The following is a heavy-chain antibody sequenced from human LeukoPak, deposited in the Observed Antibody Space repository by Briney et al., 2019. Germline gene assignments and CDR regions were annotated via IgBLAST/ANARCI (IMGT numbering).Heavy chain of an antibody. CDR3: AKHIQLAT. CDR1: GFTFSVAA. D-gene: IGHD5-24*01. Sequence: GGSLSLSCAASGFTFSVAAMTWVRQAPGKGLEWVSLIGASGESTYYADSVKGRFTISRDNSKNTLSLQMNSLRVEDTAMYFCAKHIQLATWGLGTMVTVSS. CDR2: IGASGEST. V-gene: IGHV3-23*01. J-gene: IGHJ3*01.